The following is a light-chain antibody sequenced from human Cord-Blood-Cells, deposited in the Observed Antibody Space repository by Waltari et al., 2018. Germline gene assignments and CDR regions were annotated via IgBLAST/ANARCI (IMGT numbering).Light chain of an antibody. CDR1: SSDVGSYNL. J-gene: IGLJ3*02. CDR3: CSYAGSSTWV. V-gene: IGLV2-23*01. CDR2: GGS. Sequence: QSALTQPASVSGSPGQSITISCTGTSSDVGSYNLVSWYQQHPGKAPKRMIDGGSERPSGVSNRFSGAKSGNTASLPISGLQAEDEADYYCCSYAGSSTWVFGGGTKLTVL.